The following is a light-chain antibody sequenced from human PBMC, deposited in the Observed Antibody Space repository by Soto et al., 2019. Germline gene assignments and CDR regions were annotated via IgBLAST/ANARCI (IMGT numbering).Light chain of an antibody. CDR3: SSYTATRTYV. Sequence: QSALTQPASVSGSPGQSVSISCTGTNSDVGAYNYVSWYQHHPGEAPKIIIYDVSDRPSGVSNRFSGSKSGNTASLTISGLQAEDEADYYCSSYTATRTYVFGNGTKVTVL. V-gene: IGLV2-14*01. CDR1: NSDVGAYNY. J-gene: IGLJ1*01. CDR2: DVS.